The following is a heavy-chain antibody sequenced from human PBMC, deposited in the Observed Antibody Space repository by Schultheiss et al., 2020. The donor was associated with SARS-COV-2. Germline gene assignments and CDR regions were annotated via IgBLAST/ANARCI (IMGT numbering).Heavy chain of an antibody. Sequence: GGSLRLSCAASGFTFSDYYMSWIRQAPGKGLEWVSYISSSGSTIYYADSVKGRFTISRDNAKNSLYLQMNSLRAEDTAVYYCAREGDSTYSSSWYCIDYWGQGTLVTVSS. CDR1: GFTFSDYY. CDR2: ISSSGSTI. J-gene: IGHJ4*02. V-gene: IGHV3-11*04. CDR3: AREGDSTYSSSWYCIDY. D-gene: IGHD6-13*01.